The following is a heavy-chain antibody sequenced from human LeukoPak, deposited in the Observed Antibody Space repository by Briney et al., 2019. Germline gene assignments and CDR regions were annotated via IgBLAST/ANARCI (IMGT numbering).Heavy chain of an antibody. D-gene: IGHD3-10*01. CDR3: ARGGPHGSGSYFADY. Sequence: ASVKVSCKASGGTFSSYAISWVRQAPGQGLEWMGGIIPIFGTANYAQKFQGRVTITTDESTSTAYMELSSLRSEDTAVYYCARGGPHGSGSYFADYWGQGTLVTVSS. CDR1: GGTFSSYA. J-gene: IGHJ4*02. V-gene: IGHV1-69*05. CDR2: IIPIFGTA.